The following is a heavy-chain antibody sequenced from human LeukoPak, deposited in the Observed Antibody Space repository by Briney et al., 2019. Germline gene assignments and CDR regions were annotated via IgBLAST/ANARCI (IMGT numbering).Heavy chain of an antibody. CDR2: MNPNSGNT. CDR1: GYTFSSHD. Sequence: ASVKVSCKASGYTFSSHDINWVRQATGQGLEWMGWMNPNSGNTGYAQKFQGRVTITRNTSITTAYMELSSLGSEDTAVYFCARGNSSSWHSYYYYMDVWGKGTTVTVSS. D-gene: IGHD6-13*01. J-gene: IGHJ6*03. V-gene: IGHV1-8*01. CDR3: ARGNSSSWHSYYYYMDV.